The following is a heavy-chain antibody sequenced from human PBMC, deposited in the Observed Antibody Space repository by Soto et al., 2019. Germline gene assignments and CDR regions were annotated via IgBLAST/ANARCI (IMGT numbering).Heavy chain of an antibody. Sequence: GGSLRLSCAASGFTFSSYAMHWVRQAPGKGLEWVAVISYDGSNKYYADSVKGRFTISRDNSKNTLYLQMNSLRAEDTAVYYCARDPGIAVAGDYFDYWGQGTLVTVSS. CDR2: ISYDGSNK. J-gene: IGHJ4*02. CDR1: GFTFSSYA. CDR3: ARDPGIAVAGDYFDY. D-gene: IGHD6-19*01. V-gene: IGHV3-30-3*01.